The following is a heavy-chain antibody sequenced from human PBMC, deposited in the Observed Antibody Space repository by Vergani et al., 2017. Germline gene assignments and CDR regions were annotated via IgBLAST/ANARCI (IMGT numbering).Heavy chain of an antibody. J-gene: IGHJ6*03. Sequence: QVQLQESDPGLVKSSETLSLTCTVSGDSISNFYWSWIRQPPGKGLEWIGYIYYSGSTNYNPSLKSRVTISVDTSKNQFSLKLSSVTAADTAVYYCARNSYPPVYMDVWGKGTTVTVSS. CDR3: ARNSYPPVYMDV. CDR2: IYYSGST. CDR1: GDSISNFY. V-gene: IGHV4-59*01. D-gene: IGHD1-26*01.